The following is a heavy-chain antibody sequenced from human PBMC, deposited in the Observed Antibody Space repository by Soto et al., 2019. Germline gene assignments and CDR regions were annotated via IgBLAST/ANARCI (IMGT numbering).Heavy chain of an antibody. CDR1: GGSISSGGYY. V-gene: IGHV4-31*03. J-gene: IGHJ3*02. CDR3: ARERRPYDILTGYYMGAFDI. CDR2: IYYSGST. D-gene: IGHD3-9*01. Sequence: SETLSLTCTVSGGSISSGGYYWSWIRQHPGKGLEWIGYIYYSGSTYYNPSLKSRVTISVDTSKNQFSLKLSSVTAADTAVYYCARERRPYDILTGYYMGAFDIWGQGTMVTVSS.